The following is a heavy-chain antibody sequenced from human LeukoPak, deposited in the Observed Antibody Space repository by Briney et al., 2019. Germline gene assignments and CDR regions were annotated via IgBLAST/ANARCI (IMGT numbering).Heavy chain of an antibody. CDR2: ISRSGTTI. CDR3: ARDADGYSYGYVNYFDY. Sequence: GGSLRLSCAASGFTFSSYEMNWVRQAPGKGLEWISYISRSGTTIYYADSVQGRFTISRDDAKNSLYLQMNSLRAEDTAVYYCARDADGYSYGYVNYFDYWGQGTLVTVSS. CDR1: GFTFSSYE. D-gene: IGHD5-18*01. J-gene: IGHJ4*02. V-gene: IGHV3-48*03.